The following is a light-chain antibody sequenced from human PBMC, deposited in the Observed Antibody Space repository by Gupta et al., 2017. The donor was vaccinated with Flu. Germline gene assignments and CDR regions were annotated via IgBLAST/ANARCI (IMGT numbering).Light chain of an antibody. V-gene: IGLV8-61*01. J-gene: IGLJ2*01. CDR2: NTD. CDR3: LLYLGGGVSL. CDR1: SGRVASSHS. Sequence: TCALSSGRVASSHSAGWYQHAPGQPPRPLLYNTDVRSSGVPDRFSGSILGHRVALTITGAQAEEESNYLCLLYLGGGVSLFGGGTKVTVL.